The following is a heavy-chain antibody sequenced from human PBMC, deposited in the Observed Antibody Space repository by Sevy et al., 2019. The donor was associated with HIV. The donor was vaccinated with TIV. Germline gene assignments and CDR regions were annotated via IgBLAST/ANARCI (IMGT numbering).Heavy chain of an antibody. V-gene: IGHV3-48*03. CDR1: GFTFSSYE. Sequence: GGSLRLSCAASGFTFSSYEMNWVRQAPGKGLEWVSYISSSGSTIYYADSVKGRFTISRDNAKNSLYLQMNSLRAEDTAVYYCARAPLDFDILTGYGMDVWGQGTTVTVSS. CDR2: ISSSGSTI. CDR3: ARAPLDFDILTGYGMDV. D-gene: IGHD3-9*01. J-gene: IGHJ6*02.